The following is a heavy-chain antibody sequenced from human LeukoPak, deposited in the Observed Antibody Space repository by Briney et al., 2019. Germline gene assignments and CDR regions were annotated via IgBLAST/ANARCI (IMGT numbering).Heavy chain of an antibody. V-gene: IGHV3-9*01. J-gene: IGHJ4*02. CDR1: GFTFDDYA. D-gene: IGHD6-19*01. Sequence: PGGSLRLSCAASGFTFDDYAMHWVRQAPGKGLEWVSGISWNSGSIGYADSVKGRFTISRDNAKNSLYLQMNSLRAEDAALYYCAKDKGSSGWDFDYWGQGTLVIVSS. CDR3: AKDKGSSGWDFDY. CDR2: ISWNSGSI.